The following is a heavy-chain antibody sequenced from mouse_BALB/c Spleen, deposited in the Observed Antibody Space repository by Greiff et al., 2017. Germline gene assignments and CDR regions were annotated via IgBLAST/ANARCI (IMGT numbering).Heavy chain of an antibody. Sequence: QVQLQQPGAELVKPGASVKMSCKASGYTFTSYWINWVKQRPGQGLEWIGDIYPGRGITNYNEKFKSKATLTLDTSSSTAYMQLSSLTSEDSAVYYCSRGGIYYGNYWYLDVWGAGTTVTVSS. CDR2: IYPGRGIT. V-gene: IGHV1-55*01. J-gene: IGHJ1*01. CDR1: GYTFTSYW. D-gene: IGHD2-1*01. CDR3: SRGGIYYGNYWYLDV.